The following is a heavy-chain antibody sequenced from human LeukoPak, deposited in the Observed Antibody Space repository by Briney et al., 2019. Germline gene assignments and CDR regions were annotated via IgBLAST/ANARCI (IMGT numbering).Heavy chain of an antibody. D-gene: IGHD2-15*01. Sequence: GRSLRLSCAASGFTFSSYAMHWVRQAPGKGPEWVAVISYDGSNKYYADSVRGRFTISRDNSKNTLYLQMNSLRAEDTAVYYCARDALRFCSGGSCYYFDYWGQGTLVTVSS. CDR2: ISYDGSNK. J-gene: IGHJ4*02. V-gene: IGHV3-30*01. CDR3: ARDALRFCSGGSCYYFDY. CDR1: GFTFSSYA.